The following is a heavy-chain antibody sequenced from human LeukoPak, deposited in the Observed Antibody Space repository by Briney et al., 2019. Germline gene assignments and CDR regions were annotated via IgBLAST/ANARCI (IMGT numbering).Heavy chain of an antibody. CDR2: ISYDGSNK. J-gene: IGHJ6*02. CDR3: AKADCSGGSCPHYYYYGMDV. Sequence: GRSLRLSCAASGFTFSSYGMHWVRQAPGKGLEWVAVISYDGSNKYYADSVKGRFTISRDNSKNTLYLQMNSLRAEDTAVYYCAKADCSGGSCPHYYYYGMDVWGQGTTVTVSS. CDR1: GFTFSSYG. V-gene: IGHV3-30*18. D-gene: IGHD2-15*01.